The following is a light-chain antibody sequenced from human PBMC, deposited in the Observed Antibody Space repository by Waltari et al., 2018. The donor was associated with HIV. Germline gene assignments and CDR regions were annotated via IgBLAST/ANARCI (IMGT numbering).Light chain of an antibody. V-gene: IGLV2-8*01. Sequence: QSALTQPPSASGSPGQSVTISCTGTSSDVGGYNYVPWYQQHPGKAPKLMIFEVTKRPSGVPDRFSGSKSGTSASLAISGLRSEDEADYYCAAWDDSLSGLVFGGGTKLTVL. CDR1: SSDVGGYNY. CDR3: AAWDDSLSGLV. CDR2: EVT. J-gene: IGLJ3*02.